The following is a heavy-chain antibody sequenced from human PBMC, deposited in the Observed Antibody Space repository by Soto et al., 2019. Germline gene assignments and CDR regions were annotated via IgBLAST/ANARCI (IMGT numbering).Heavy chain of an antibody. J-gene: IGHJ4*02. CDR3: AREEGASGY. CDR1: GGSISSYY. Sequence: PSETLSLTCTVSGGSISSYYWSWIRQPPGKGLEWIAYIYYSGSTDYNPSLKSRVTISVDTSKNQFSLKLSSVTAADTAVYYCAREEGASGYWGQGTLVTVSS. V-gene: IGHV4-59*01. D-gene: IGHD1-26*01. CDR2: IYYSGST.